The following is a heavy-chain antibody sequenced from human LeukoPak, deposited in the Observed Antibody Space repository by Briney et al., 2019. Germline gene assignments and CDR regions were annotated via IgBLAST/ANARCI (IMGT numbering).Heavy chain of an antibody. V-gene: IGHV3-7*02. D-gene: IGHD6-13*01. CDR3: AELWYSSIGYFDY. Sequence: GGSLRLLCAASGFTSSTYWTSWVRQAPGKGLEWVANIKEDGSEKNYADSVKGRFTISRDNAKNSLYLQMNSLRAEDTAVYYCAELWYSSIGYFDYWGQGALVTVSS. J-gene: IGHJ4*02. CDR1: GFTSSTYW. CDR2: IKEDGSEK.